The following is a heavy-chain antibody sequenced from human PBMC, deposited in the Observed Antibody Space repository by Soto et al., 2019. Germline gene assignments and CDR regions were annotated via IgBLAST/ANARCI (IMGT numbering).Heavy chain of an antibody. CDR3: ARDHSGDHPPSYFDY. Sequence: GASVKVSCKASGGTFSSYTISWVRQAPGQGLEWMGRIIPILGIANYAQKFQGRVTITADKSTSTAYMELSSLRFEDTAVYYCARDHSGDHPPSYFDYWGQGTLVTVSS. CDR1: GGTFSSYT. V-gene: IGHV1-69*04. D-gene: IGHD7-27*01. J-gene: IGHJ4*02. CDR2: IIPILGIA.